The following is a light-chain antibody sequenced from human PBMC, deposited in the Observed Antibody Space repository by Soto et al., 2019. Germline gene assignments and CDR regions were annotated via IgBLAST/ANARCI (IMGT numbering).Light chain of an antibody. J-gene: IGKJ3*01. CDR1: QDVSSW. CDR3: HQTNSIPFS. Sequence: DIQMTQSPSSVSASVGDSVTITCRARQDVSSWLVWYQQKPGKAPQLLIYNAASTFQSGVPSRFSGSGSGTDFTLTISGLQPEAFATDDCHQTNSIPFSFGPGTKVDVK. CDR2: AAS. V-gene: IGKV1D-12*01.